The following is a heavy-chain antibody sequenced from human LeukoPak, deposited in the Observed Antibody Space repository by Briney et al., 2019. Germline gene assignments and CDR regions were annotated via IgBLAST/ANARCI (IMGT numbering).Heavy chain of an antibody. D-gene: IGHD3-3*01. CDR1: GFTFSNAW. CDR2: IKSKTDGGTT. Sequence: GGSLRLSCAASGFTFSNAWMSWVRQAPGKGLEWVGRIKSKTDGGTTDYAAPVKGRFTISRDDSKNTLYLQMNSLKTEDTAVCYCTTDPDTIFGVVIIDYWGQGTLVTVSS. J-gene: IGHJ4*02. CDR3: TTDPDTIFGVVIIDY. V-gene: IGHV3-15*01.